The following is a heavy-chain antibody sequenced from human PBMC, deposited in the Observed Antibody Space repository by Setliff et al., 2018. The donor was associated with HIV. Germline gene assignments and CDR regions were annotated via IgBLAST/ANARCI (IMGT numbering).Heavy chain of an antibody. CDR3: AKDYYENSASNLFDY. V-gene: IGHV3-15*04. Sequence: GGSLRLSCTASGFTASEFTFSNAWLTWVRHCPGKGLEWLGRMASRHDGGTTGYAAPVRGRFTFSRDDSTNTLYLQMNNLKIEDTAVYYCAKDYYENSASNLFDYWGQGTLVTVSS. J-gene: IGHJ4*02. CDR2: MASRHDGGTT. D-gene: IGHD3-22*01. CDR1: GFTASEFTFSNAW.